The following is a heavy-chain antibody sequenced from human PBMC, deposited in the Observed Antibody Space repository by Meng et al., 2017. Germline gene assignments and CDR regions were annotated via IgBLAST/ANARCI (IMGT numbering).Heavy chain of an antibody. CDR2: IRSSSSYI. CDR1: GFTFSSYS. D-gene: IGHD3-22*01. Sequence: LKISCAASGFTFSSYSMNWVRQAPGKGLEWVSSIRSSSSYIYYADSVKGRFTISRDNAKNSLYLQMNSLRAEDTAVYYCARAPSITTTTNYWGQGTLVTVSS. J-gene: IGHJ4*02. CDR3: ARAPSITTTTNY. V-gene: IGHV3-21*01.